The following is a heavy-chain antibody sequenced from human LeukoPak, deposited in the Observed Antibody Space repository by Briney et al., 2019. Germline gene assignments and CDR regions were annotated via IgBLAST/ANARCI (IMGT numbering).Heavy chain of an antibody. CDR2: IKRDGSEK. CDR1: GFTFSSYW. J-gene: IGHJ3*02. V-gene: IGHV3-7*01. CDR3: ARETRDGFDI. D-gene: IGHD4-11*01. Sequence: GGSLRLSCAASGFTFSSYWMSWVRQAPGKGLEWVANIKRDGSEKYCVDSVKGRFTISRDNAKNSLYLRMNSLRADDTAVYYCARETRDGFDIWGQGTMVTVSS.